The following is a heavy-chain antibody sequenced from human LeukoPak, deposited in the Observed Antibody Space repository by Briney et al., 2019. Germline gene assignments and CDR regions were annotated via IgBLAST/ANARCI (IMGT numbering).Heavy chain of an antibody. D-gene: IGHD4-17*01. Sequence: ASVKVSCKASGYTFTSYAMHWVRQAPGQRLEWMGWINPNSGGTNYAQKFQGRVTMTRDTSISTAYMELSRLRSDDTAVYYCARDLFSGDPVDYWGQGTLVTVSS. CDR1: GYTFTSYA. J-gene: IGHJ4*02. CDR2: INPNSGGT. V-gene: IGHV1-2*02. CDR3: ARDLFSGDPVDY.